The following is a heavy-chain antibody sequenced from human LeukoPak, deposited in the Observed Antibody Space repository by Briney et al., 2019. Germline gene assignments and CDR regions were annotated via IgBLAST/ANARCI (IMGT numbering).Heavy chain of an antibody. V-gene: IGHV3-48*03. CDR1: GFTFSSYE. D-gene: IGHD6-19*01. Sequence: GGSLSLSCAVSGFTFSSYEMNWVRQAPGKGLEWVSKISSSGSAIYYADSVKGRFTISRDNAKSTLYLQMNSLRAEDTAVYYCARGGSLGYWGQGTLVTVST. CDR3: ARGGSLGY. J-gene: IGHJ4*02. CDR2: ISSSGSAI.